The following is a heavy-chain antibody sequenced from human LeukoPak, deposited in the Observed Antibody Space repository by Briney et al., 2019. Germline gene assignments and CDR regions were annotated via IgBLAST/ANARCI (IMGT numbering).Heavy chain of an antibody. CDR2: INPSGGST. CDR3: ARDKESRGSGGLYYFDY. V-gene: IGHV1-46*01. J-gene: IGHJ4*02. Sequence: GASVKVSCKASGGTFISYAISWVRQAPGQGLEWMGIINPSGGSTSYAQKFQGRVTMTRDTSTSTVYMELSSLRSEDTAVYYCARDKESRGSGGLYYFDYWGQGTLVTVSS. D-gene: IGHD3-10*01. CDR1: GGTFISYA.